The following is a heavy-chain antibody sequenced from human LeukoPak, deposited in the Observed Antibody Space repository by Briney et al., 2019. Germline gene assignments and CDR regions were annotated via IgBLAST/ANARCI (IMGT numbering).Heavy chain of an antibody. CDR3: ARGGRSLVAAQFDL. Sequence: SETLSLTCAVYGGTFSGYYWSWIRQPPGKGLEWIGEINHSGSTNYNPSLKSRVTISVDTSKNQFSLKLSSVTAADTAVYYCARGGRSLVAAQFDLWGRGTLVTVSS. V-gene: IGHV4-34*01. J-gene: IGHJ2*01. CDR1: GGTFSGYY. D-gene: IGHD2-15*01. CDR2: INHSGST.